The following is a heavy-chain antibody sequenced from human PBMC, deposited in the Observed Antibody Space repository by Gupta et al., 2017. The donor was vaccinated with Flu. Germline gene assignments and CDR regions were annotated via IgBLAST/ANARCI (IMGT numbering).Heavy chain of an antibody. CDR1: GFTLRSHG. D-gene: IGHD1-14*01. V-gene: IGHV3-33*01. CDR3: ARGNHYVTRNHYFDF. Sequence: QVQLVESGGGVVQPGRSLRLSCGTSGFTLRSHGMHWVRQAPGKGLEWVAGIWFDGSNEYYADSVKGRFTISRDNSKNTLFLQMSSLRVEDTAVYFCARGNHYVTRNHYFDFWGQGTLVTVSS. CDR2: IWFDGSNE. J-gene: IGHJ4*02.